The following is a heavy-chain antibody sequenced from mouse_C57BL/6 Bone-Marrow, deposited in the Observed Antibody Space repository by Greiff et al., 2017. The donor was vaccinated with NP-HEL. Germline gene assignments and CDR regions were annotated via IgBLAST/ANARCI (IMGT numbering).Heavy chain of an antibody. CDR2: ISSGGSYT. Sequence: VQLKESGGDLVKPGGSLKLSCAASGFTFSSYGMSWVRQTPDKRLEWVATISSGGSYTYYPDSVKGRFTISRDNAKNTLYLQMSSLKSEDTAMYYCARQGLLRSFWYFDVWGTGTTVTVSS. J-gene: IGHJ1*03. CDR3: ARQGLLRSFWYFDV. CDR1: GFTFSSYG. V-gene: IGHV5-6*01. D-gene: IGHD1-1*01.